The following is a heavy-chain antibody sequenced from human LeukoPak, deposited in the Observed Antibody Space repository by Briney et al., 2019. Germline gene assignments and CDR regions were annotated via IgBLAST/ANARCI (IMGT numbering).Heavy chain of an antibody. V-gene: IGHV3-53*01. CDR3: ARGVHYYDSSGSAGY. J-gene: IGHJ4*02. CDR2: IYSGGST. CDR1: GFTVSSNY. D-gene: IGHD3-22*01. Sequence: GGSPRLSCAASGFTVSSNYMSWVRQAPGKGLEWVSVIYSGGSTYYADSVKGRFTISRDNSKNTLYLQMNSLRAEDTAVYYCARGVHYYDSSGSAGYWGQGTLVTVSS.